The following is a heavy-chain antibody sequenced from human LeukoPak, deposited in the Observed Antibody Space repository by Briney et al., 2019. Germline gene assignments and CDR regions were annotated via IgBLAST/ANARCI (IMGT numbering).Heavy chain of an antibody. CDR1: GGSISSSNYY. Sequence: SETLSLTCTVSGGSISSSNYYWAWIRQPPGKGLEWIGSIHYSGSTYYGPTLKSRVTISVDTSKNQFSLKVSAVTAADTAVYYCARDSQYDSSGHAPWGQGTLVTVSS. CDR2: IHYSGST. J-gene: IGHJ5*02. CDR3: ARDSQYDSSGHAP. V-gene: IGHV4-39*07. D-gene: IGHD3-22*01.